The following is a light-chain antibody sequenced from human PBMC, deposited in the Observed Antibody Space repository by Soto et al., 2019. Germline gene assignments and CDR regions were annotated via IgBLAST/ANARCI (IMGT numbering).Light chain of an antibody. V-gene: IGKV3-15*01. CDR1: QSFSSN. Sequence: TQSPSTLSAFAGERVTLSCRASQSFSSNLAWYQQKPGQPPRFLIYGASTRAAGVPARFSGSGSGTEFTLTISSLQPDDFATYYCQYYSNWPPMTFGQGTRLEIK. CDR3: QYYSNWPPMT. CDR2: GAS. J-gene: IGKJ5*01.